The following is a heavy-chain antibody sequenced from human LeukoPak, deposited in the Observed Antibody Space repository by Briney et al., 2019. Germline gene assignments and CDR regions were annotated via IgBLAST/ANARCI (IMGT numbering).Heavy chain of an antibody. D-gene: IGHD1-26*01. Sequence: ASVKVSCKASGYTFTSYGISWVRQAPGQGFEWMGWISAYNGNTNYAQKLQGRVTMTTDTSTSTAYMELRSLRSDDTAVYYCGAPSGSNNYYYGMDVWGQGTTVTVSS. CDR2: ISAYNGNT. CDR3: GAPSGSNNYYYGMDV. V-gene: IGHV1-18*01. CDR1: GYTFTSYG. J-gene: IGHJ6*02.